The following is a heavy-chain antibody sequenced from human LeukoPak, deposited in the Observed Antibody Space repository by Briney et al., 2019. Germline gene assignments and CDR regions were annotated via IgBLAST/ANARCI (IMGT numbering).Heavy chain of an antibody. CDR3: ASLTNTTGYIPWYFDL. Sequence: SETLCLTCSVSGGSLTYYYWTWIRQPPGRRPEWIGFIYYSGSTNYNPSFESRVAFSVDTSKKQLSPKLTSVTAADTAIYYCASLTNTTGYIPWYFDLWPRGPLLTVPS. J-gene: IGHJ2*01. CDR2: IYYSGST. D-gene: IGHD3-9*01. CDR1: GGSLTYYY. V-gene: IGHV4-59*01.